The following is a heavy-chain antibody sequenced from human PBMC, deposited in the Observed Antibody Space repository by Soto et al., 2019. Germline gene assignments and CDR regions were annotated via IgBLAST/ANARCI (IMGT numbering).Heavy chain of an antibody. Sequence: QVQLVESGGGVVQPGRSLRLSCAASGFTFSSYGMHWVRQAPGNGLEWVAVLWYDGSNKYYADSVKGRFTISRDNSKNTLYLQMNSLRAEDTAVYYCASLDTTFDYWGQGPLVTVSP. J-gene: IGHJ4*02. CDR3: ASLDTTFDY. CDR1: GFTFSSYG. D-gene: IGHD5-18*01. V-gene: IGHV3-33*01. CDR2: LWYDGSNK.